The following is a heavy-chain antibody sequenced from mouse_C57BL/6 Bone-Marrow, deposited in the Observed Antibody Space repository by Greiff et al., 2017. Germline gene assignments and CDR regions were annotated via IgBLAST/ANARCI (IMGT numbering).Heavy chain of an antibody. CDR2: IDPSDSYT. Sequence: QVQLQQSGAELVMPGASVKLSCKASGYTFTSYWMHWVKQRPGQGLEWIGEIDPSDSYTNYNQKFKGKSTLTVDKSSSTAYMQLSSLTSEDSAVYYCATYDGYWGQGTSGTVSA. D-gene: IGHD2-3*01. CDR3: ATYDGY. J-gene: IGHJ4*01. CDR1: GYTFTSYW. V-gene: IGHV1-69*01.